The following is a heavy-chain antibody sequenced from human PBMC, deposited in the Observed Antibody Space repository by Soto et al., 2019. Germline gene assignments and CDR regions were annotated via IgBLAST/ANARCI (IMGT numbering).Heavy chain of an antibody. D-gene: IGHD2-15*01. CDR1: GVTFSSYA. CDR3: AKRRGAGGHFDY. CDR2: VSIGGST. Sequence: DVQLLESGGGLVQPEGSLRLSCAASGVTFSSYAMGWVRQGPGKGLEWVAVVSIGGSTHYADSVRGRFTISRDNSKTTLSLQMNSLTAEDTAVYFCAKRRGAGGHFDYWGQGALVTVSS. J-gene: IGHJ4*02. V-gene: IGHV3-23*01.